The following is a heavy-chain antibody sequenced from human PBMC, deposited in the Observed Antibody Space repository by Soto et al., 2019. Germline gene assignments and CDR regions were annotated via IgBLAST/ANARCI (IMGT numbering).Heavy chain of an antibody. J-gene: IGHJ4*02. CDR2: FYYSGIT. CDR1: GGSISSGGHY. V-gene: IGHV4-61*08. CDR3: ARVTVAVPSTTHYFDY. Sequence: PSETLSLTCTVSGGSISSGGHYWSLILQPPGKGLEWIGYFYYSGITNYNPSLKIRLTISADTSKNQFSLKLRSVTAADAAVYYCARVTVAVPSTTHYFDYWAQGTPVTVSS. D-gene: IGHD1-26*01.